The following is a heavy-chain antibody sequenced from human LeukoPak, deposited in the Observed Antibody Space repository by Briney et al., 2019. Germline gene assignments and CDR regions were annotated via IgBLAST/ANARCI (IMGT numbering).Heavy chain of an antibody. CDR2: IRADGREN. Sequence: PGGSLRLSCTVSGYNWMSWVRQAPGKGLEWVANIRADGRENYYVDSVKGRFTISRDNAQNSLYLQMNSLTVEDTAVYYCASGRDSRWFSDWGQGTLVTVSS. CDR3: ASGRDSRWFSD. D-gene: IGHD2-15*01. J-gene: IGHJ1*01. CDR1: GYNW. V-gene: IGHV3-7*01.